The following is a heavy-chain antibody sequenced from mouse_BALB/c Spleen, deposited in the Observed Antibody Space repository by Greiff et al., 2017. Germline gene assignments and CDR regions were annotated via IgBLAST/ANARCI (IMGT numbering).Heavy chain of an antibody. Sequence: VQVVESGPGLVAPSQSLSITCTVSGFSLTSYDISWIRQPPGKGLEWLGVIWTGGGTNYNSAFMSRLSISKDNSKSQVFLKMNSLQTDDTAIYYCVRDSGTSYFDYWGQGTTLTVSS. V-gene: IGHV2-9-2*01. D-gene: IGHD3-3*01. CDR3: VRDSGTSYFDY. J-gene: IGHJ2*01. CDR2: IWTGGGT. CDR1: GFSLTSYD.